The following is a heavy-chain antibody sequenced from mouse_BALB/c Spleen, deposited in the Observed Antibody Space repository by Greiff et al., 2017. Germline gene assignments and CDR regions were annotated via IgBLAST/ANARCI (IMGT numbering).Heavy chain of an antibody. CDR2: FYPGSGSI. J-gene: IGHJ2*01. CDR3: ARHEPAYDYFDY. Sequence: VQLQQSGAGLMKPGASVKLSCKASGYTFTEYIIHWVKQRSGQGLEWIGWFYPGSGSIKYNEKFKDKATLTADKSSSTVYMELSRLTSEDSAVYFCARHEPAYDYFDYWGQGTTLTVSS. D-gene: IGHD2-12*01. V-gene: IGHV1-62-2*01. CDR1: GYTFTEYI.